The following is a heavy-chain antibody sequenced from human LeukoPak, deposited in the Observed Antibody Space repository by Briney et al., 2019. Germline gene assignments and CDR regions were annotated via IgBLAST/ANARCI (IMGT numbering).Heavy chain of an antibody. V-gene: IGHV3-74*01. Sequence: GGSLRLSCAASGFTFSTYWMHWVRQVPGKGLVWVSRVNREGTTSVYADSVKGRFTISRDNDKNTLYLQMNSLRVEDTAVYYCARDVDWILFDYWGQGTLVTVSS. CDR1: GFTFSTYW. J-gene: IGHJ4*02. CDR2: VNREGTTS. D-gene: IGHD3-9*01. CDR3: ARDVDWILFDY.